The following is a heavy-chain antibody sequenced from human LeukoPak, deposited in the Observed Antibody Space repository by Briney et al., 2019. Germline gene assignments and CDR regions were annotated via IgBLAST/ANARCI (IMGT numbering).Heavy chain of an antibody. CDR1: GFTFSSYW. CDR2: INSDGSST. D-gene: IGHD3-16*01. Sequence: GGSLRLSCAASGFTFSSYWMHWVRQAPGKGLVWVSRINSDGSSTSYADSVKGRFTISRDNAKNTLYLQMNSLRAEDTAVYYCARGPYWPTYYDYVWGSYYYYMDVWGKGTTVTISS. V-gene: IGHV3-74*01. CDR3: ARGPYWPTYYDYVWGSYYYYMDV. J-gene: IGHJ6*03.